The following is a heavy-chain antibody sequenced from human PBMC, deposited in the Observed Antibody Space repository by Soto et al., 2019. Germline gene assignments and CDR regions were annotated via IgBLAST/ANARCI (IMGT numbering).Heavy chain of an antibody. CDR2: STGGIGTT. CDR3: AKTWRYTSSGIDF. D-gene: IGHD6-6*01. V-gene: IGHV3-23*01. J-gene: IGHJ4*02. CDR1: GFNFINFA. Sequence: EVQLLESGGGLVPPGGSLRLSCAASGFNFINFAMSWVRQAPGKGLEWVSGSTGGIGTTYYADAVKGRFTISRDNSRTTLYLQIDSLGVEDTAIYYCAKTWRYTSSGIDFWGQGTRVTVSS.